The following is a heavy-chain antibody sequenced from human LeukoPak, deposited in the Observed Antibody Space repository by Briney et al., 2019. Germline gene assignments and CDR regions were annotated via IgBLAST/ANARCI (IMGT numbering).Heavy chain of an antibody. CDR1: GDSISSGDYY. D-gene: IGHD6-13*01. V-gene: IGHV4-61*08. CDR3: ARVDSSNWYEYRGYFDY. CDR2: IYYSGST. Sequence: SQTLSLTCTVSGDSISSGDYYWSWIRQPPGKGLEWIGYIYYSGSTNYNPSLKSRVTISVDTSKNQFSLKLSSVTAADTAVYYCARVDSSNWYEYRGYFDYWGQGTLVTVSS. J-gene: IGHJ4*02.